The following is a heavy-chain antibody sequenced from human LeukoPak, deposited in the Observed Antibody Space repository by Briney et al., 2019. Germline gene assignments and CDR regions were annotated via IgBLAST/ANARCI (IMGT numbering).Heavy chain of an antibody. CDR2: IIPIFGTP. CDR1: GASFSSYA. V-gene: IGHV1-69*06. Sequence: SLKDSCKASGASFSSYAISWVRQAPGQGLEWMGRIIPIFGTPNYAQRFQGRVTITADIVSSTAYMEVNNLTSEDTAVYFCAKQGALRQDYYMDVWGNGTTVTVSS. CDR3: AKQGALRQDYYMDV. J-gene: IGHJ6*03.